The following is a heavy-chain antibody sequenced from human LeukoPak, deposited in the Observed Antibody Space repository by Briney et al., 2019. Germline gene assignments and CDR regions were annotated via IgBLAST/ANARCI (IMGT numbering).Heavy chain of an antibody. Sequence: GGSLRLSCAASGFTFSSYGMHWVRQAPGEGLEWVSGISAGGDTTYTADSVRGRFTISRDNSNNTLYLQMNILTAEDTAVYYCAAISYSGTWPVGYWGQGILVTVTA. CDR2: ISAGGDTT. CDR3: AAISYSGTWPVGY. D-gene: IGHD6-25*01. V-gene: IGHV3-23*01. J-gene: IGHJ4*02. CDR1: GFTFSSYG.